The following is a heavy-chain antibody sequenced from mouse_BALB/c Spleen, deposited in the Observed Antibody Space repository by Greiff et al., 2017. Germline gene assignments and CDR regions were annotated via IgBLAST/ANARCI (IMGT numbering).Heavy chain of an antibody. V-gene: IGHV1S137*01. CDR3: ARTTTVLRYFDY. J-gene: IGHJ2*01. CDR2: ISTYYGDA. Sequence: VQLQQSGAELVRPGVLVKISCKGSGYTFTDYAMHWVKQSHAKSLEWIGVISTYYGDASYNQKFKGKATMTVDKSSSTAYMELARLTSEDSAIYYCARTTTVLRYFDYWGQGTTLTVSA. CDR1: GYTFTDYA. D-gene: IGHD1-1*01.